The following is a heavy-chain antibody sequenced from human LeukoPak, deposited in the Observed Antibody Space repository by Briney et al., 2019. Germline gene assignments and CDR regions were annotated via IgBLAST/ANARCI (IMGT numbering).Heavy chain of an antibody. J-gene: IGHJ4*02. CDR3: ARLIPYSSSWYYFDY. V-gene: IGHV4-39*07. Sequence: PSETLSLTCTVSGGSISSSSYYWGWIRQPPGKGLEWIGSIYYSGSTTNNPSLKSRVTISVDTSKNQFSLKLSSVTAADTAVYYCARLIPYSSSWYYFDYWGQGTLVTVSS. CDR1: GGSISSSSYY. CDR2: IYYSGST. D-gene: IGHD6-13*01.